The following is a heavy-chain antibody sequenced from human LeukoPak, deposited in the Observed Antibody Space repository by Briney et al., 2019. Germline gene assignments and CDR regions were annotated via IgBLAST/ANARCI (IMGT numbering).Heavy chain of an antibody. V-gene: IGHV4-39*02. J-gene: IGHJ3*02. D-gene: IGHD3-16*01. CDR2: IYYSGST. Sequence: SETLSLTCTVSGGSISSSSDYWGWIRQPAGKGLEWIGSIYYSGSTSYNPSLKSRVTISVDTSKNQFSLRLSSVTAADTAVYYCARDWRGAGGAFDIWGQGTMVTVSS. CDR3: ARDWRGAGGAFDI. CDR1: GGSISSSSDY.